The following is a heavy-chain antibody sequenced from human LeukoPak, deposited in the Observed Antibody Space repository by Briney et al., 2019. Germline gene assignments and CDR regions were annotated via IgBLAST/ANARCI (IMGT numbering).Heavy chain of an antibody. CDR2: IKQDGSEK. J-gene: IGHJ4*02. D-gene: IGHD3-16*02. V-gene: IGHV3-7*01. Sequence: PGGSLRLSCAASGFTFSSYWMSWVRQAPGKGLEWVANIKQDGSEKYYVDSVKGRFTISRDNAKNSLYLQMNSLRAEDTAVYYCEREVRLGELSFFDYWGQGTLVTVSS. CDR1: GFTFSSYW. CDR3: EREVRLGELSFFDY.